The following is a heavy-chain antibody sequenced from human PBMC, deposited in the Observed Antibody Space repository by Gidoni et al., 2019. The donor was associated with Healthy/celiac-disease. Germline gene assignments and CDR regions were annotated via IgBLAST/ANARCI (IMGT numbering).Heavy chain of an antibody. CDR1: GYTFTSYG. D-gene: IGHD6-19*01. J-gene: IGHJ6*02. CDR2: ISAYNGNT. CDR3: ARDHESWGGLVHDRDGMDV. V-gene: IGHV1-18*01. Sequence: QVQLVQSGAEVKKPGASVTVSCKASGYTFTSYGIRWVRQAPGQGLEWMGWISAYNGNTNYAQKLQGRVTMTTDTSTSTAYMELRSLRSDDTAVYYCARDHESWGGLVHDRDGMDVWGQGTTVTVSS.